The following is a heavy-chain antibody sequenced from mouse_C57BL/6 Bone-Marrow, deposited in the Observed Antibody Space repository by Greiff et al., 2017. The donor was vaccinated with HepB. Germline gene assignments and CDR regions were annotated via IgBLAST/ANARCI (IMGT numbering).Heavy chain of an antibody. CDR1: GYAFSSYW. Sequence: VKLVESGAELVKPGASVKISCKASGYAFSSYWMNWVKQRPGKGLEWIGQIYPGDGDTNYNGKFKGKATLTADKSSSTAYMQLSSLTSEDSAVYFCARSHWGNYYAMDYWGQGTSVTVSS. V-gene: IGHV1-80*01. CDR3: ARSHWGNYYAMDY. J-gene: IGHJ4*01. D-gene: IGHD4-1*01. CDR2: IYPGDGDT.